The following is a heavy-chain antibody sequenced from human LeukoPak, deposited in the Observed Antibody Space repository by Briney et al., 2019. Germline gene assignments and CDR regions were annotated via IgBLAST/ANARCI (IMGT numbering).Heavy chain of an antibody. CDR3: AKDSSLIYGSGDPPDY. J-gene: IGHJ4*02. CDR1: GFTFSSYA. Sequence: GGSLRLSCAASGFTFSSYAMSWVRQAPGKGLEWVSAISGSGGSTYYADSVKGRFTISRDNSKNTLYLQMNSLRAEDTAVYYCAKDSSLIYGSGDPPDYWGQGTLVTVSS. D-gene: IGHD3-10*01. CDR2: ISGSGGST. V-gene: IGHV3-23*01.